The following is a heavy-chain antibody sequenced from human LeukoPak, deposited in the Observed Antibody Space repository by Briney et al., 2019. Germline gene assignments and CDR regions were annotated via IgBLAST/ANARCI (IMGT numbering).Heavy chain of an antibody. J-gene: IGHJ4*02. V-gene: IGHV4-38-2*01. CDR3: ARAGWIITSGIDY. Sequence: SETLSLTCGVSGYSISRGYYWAWIRQPPGKGLEWIGTIYHTGSTYYTPSLGSRVTISVDTSKNEFSLNLDSVTAADTAVYYCARAGWIITSGIDYWGQGALVTVSS. D-gene: IGHD3-10*01. CDR1: GYSISRGYY. CDR2: IYHTGST.